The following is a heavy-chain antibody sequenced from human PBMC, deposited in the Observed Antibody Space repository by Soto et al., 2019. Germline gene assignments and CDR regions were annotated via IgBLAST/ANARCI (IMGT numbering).Heavy chain of an antibody. CDR1: GFTVSNSY. V-gene: IGHV3-66*01. D-gene: IGHD3-10*01. CDR3: ARCDGSATYCFFFAY. CDR2: IYSGGRT. Sequence: GGSLRLSCAASGFTVSNSYMSWVRQAPGKGLEWVSAIYSGGRTYYADSVKGRFTISRGNSRNTLYHQMNSLRAEDTAVYFCARCDGSATYCFFFAYWGQGT. J-gene: IGHJ4*02.